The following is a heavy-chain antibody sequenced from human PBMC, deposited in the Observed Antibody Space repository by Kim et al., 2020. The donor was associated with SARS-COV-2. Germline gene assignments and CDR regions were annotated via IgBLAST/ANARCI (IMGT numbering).Heavy chain of an antibody. CDR1: GFTFSSYA. V-gene: IGHV3-23*01. CDR3: AKDPSGVAGWRWLSRYFDY. CDR2: ISGSGGST. Sequence: GGSLRLSCAASGFTFSSYAMSWVRQAPGKGLEWVSAISGSGGSTYYADSVKGRFTISRDNSKNTLYLQMNSLRAEDTAVYYCAKDPSGVAGWRWLSRYFDYWGQGTLVTVSS. J-gene: IGHJ4*02. D-gene: IGHD6-19*01.